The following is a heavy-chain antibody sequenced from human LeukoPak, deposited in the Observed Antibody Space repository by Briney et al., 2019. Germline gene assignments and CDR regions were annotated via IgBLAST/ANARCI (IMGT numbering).Heavy chain of an antibody. CDR3: ANSDVPATAIDY. Sequence: SETLSLTCTVSGGSISSSSYYWGWIRQPPGKGLEWIGNIYYGVTTYYNPSLKSRVTISVDTSKNQFSLKLSSVTAADTAVYYCANSDVPATAIDYWGQGTLVTVSS. CDR2: IYYGVTT. V-gene: IGHV4-39*01. D-gene: IGHD2-2*01. CDR1: GGSISSSSYY. J-gene: IGHJ4*02.